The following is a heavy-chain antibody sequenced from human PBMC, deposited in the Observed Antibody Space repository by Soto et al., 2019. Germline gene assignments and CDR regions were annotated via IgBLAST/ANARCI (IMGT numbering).Heavy chain of an antibody. D-gene: IGHD2-15*01. CDR2: INPSGGST. Sequence: ASVKVSCKASGYTFTSYYMHWVRQAPGQGLEWMGIINPSGGSTSYAQKFQGRVTMTRDTSTSTVYMKLSSLRSEDTAVYYCARDRDCSGGSCYVFDYWGQGTLVTVSS. V-gene: IGHV1-46*01. CDR3: ARDRDCSGGSCYVFDY. CDR1: GYTFTSYY. J-gene: IGHJ4*02.